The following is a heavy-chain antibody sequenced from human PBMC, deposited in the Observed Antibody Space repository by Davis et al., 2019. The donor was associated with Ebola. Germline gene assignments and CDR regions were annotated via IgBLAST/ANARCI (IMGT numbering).Heavy chain of an antibody. V-gene: IGHV1-18*01. Sequence: AASVKVSCKASGYTSSSYGINWVRQAPGQGLERMGWISGYNGNTNYAQKLQGRVTMSTDTSTSTAYMELRSLRSDDTAVYYCARAGRVVVTAMADYWGQGTLVTVSS. CDR3: ARAGRVVVTAMADY. CDR1: GYTSSSYG. J-gene: IGHJ4*02. CDR2: ISGYNGNT. D-gene: IGHD2-21*02.